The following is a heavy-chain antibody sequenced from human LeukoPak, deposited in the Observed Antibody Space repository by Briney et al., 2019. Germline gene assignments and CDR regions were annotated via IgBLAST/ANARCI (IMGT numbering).Heavy chain of an antibody. CDR1: GYTFTSYD. D-gene: IGHD6-19*01. CDR2: MNPNSGNT. V-gene: IGHV1-8*03. J-gene: IGHJ4*02. Sequence: ASVKVSCKASGYTFTSYDINWVRQATGQGLEWMGWMNPNSGNTGYAQKFQGRVTITRNTSISTAYMELSSLRSEDTAVYYCARALRRGWMYYFDYWGQGTLVTVSS. CDR3: ARALRRGWMYYFDY.